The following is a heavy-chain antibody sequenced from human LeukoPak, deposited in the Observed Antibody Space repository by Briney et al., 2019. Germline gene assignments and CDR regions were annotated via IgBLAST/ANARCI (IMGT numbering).Heavy chain of an antibody. CDR2: IYYSGST. CDR1: GGSISSGDYY. Sequence: SETLSLTCTVSGGSISSGDYYWSWIRQPPGKGLEWIGYIYYSGSTYYNPSLKSRVTISVDTSKNQFSLKLSSVTAADTAVYYCARGGDDFWSGSLPYYMDVWGKGTTVTVSS. CDR3: ARGGDDFWSGSLPYYMDV. D-gene: IGHD3-3*01. J-gene: IGHJ6*03. V-gene: IGHV4-30-4*02.